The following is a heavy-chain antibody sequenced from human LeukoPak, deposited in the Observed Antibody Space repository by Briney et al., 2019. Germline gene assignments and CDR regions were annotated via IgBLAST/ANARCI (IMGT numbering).Heavy chain of an antibody. CDR1: GGSISSYY. Sequence: SETLSLTCTVSGGSISSYYWSWIRQPPGKGLEWIGYIYYSGSTNYNPSLKSRVTISVDTSKNQFSLKLSSVTAADTAVYYCARKVSGYYYYMDVWGNGTTVTVSS. CDR2: IYYSGST. CDR3: ARKVSGYYYYMDV. J-gene: IGHJ6*03. V-gene: IGHV4-59*01.